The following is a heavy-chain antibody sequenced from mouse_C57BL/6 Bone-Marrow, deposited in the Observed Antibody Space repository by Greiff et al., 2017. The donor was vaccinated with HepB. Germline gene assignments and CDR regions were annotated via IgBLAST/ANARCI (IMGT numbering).Heavy chain of an antibody. CDR3: AREGVYDGFAWFAY. CDR2: ISYDGSN. CDR1: GYSITSGYN. D-gene: IGHD2-3*01. J-gene: IGHJ3*01. Sequence: EVQLQESGPGLVKPSQSLSLTCSVTGYSITSGYNWNWIRQFPGNKLEWMGYISYDGSNNYNPSLKNRISITRDTSKNQFFLKLNSVTTEDTATYYCAREGVYDGFAWFAYWGQGTLVTVSA. V-gene: IGHV3-6*01.